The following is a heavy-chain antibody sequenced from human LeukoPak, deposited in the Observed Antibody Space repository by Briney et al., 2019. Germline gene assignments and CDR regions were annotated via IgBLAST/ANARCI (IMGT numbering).Heavy chain of an antibody. CDR3: ARGHGDYVHWYFDL. CDR1: GGSISSYY. Sequence: PSETLSLTCTVSGGSISSYYWSWIRQPPGKGLEWIGYIYYSGSTNYNPSLKSRVTISVDTSKNQFSLKLSSVTAADTAVYYCARGHGDYVHWYFDLWGRGTLVTVSS. D-gene: IGHD4-17*01. J-gene: IGHJ2*01. CDR2: IYYSGST. V-gene: IGHV4-59*01.